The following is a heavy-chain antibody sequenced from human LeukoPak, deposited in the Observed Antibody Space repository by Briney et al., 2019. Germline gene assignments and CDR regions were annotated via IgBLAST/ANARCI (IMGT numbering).Heavy chain of an antibody. Sequence: GGSLRLSCAASGFTFSSYSMNWVRQAPGKGLEWVSSISSSSTYRYYADSVKGRFTISRDNSKNTLYLQMNSLRAEDTAVYYCARGESSGPKPPYYYYGMDVWGQGTTVTVSS. V-gene: IGHV3-21*04. D-gene: IGHD6-19*01. CDR2: ISSSSTYR. J-gene: IGHJ6*02. CDR3: ARGESSGPKPPYYYYGMDV. CDR1: GFTFSSYS.